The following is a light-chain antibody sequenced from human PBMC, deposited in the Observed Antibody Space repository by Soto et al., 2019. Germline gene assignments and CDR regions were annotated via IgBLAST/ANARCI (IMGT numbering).Light chain of an antibody. Sequence: QSALTQPPSVSGAPGQRVTSSCTGGSSNIGSTYDVQWYQQLPGTAPKLLIHGNTDRPSGVPDRFSGSKSGTSASLAITGLQADDEADYYCQSYDDSLSVHYVFGTGTKVTVL. V-gene: IGLV1-40*01. CDR1: SSNIGSTYD. CDR2: GNT. CDR3: QSYDDSLSVHYV. J-gene: IGLJ1*01.